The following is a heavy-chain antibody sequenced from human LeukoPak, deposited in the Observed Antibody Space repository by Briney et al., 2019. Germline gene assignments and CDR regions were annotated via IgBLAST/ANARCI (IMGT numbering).Heavy chain of an antibody. D-gene: IGHD3-22*01. J-gene: IGHJ4*02. CDR3: ARRQYYDSRGDFDY. Sequence: SETLSLTCTVSGGSISTSSYYWGWVRQPPGTGLEWIGNIFYSGSTYYSPSLKSRVTISLDTSRNQFSLKLSSVTAADTAAYYCARRQYYDSRGDFDYWGQGTLVTVSS. CDR1: GGSISTSSYY. CDR2: IFYSGST. V-gene: IGHV4-39*07.